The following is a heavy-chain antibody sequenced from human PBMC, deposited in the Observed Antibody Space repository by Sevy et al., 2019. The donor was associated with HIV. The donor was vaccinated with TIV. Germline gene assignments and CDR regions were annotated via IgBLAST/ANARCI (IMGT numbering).Heavy chain of an antibody. CDR1: GGSITSLY. CDR2: IYYNGHI. D-gene: IGHD1-26*01. Sequence: SETLSLTCTVSGGSITSLYWNWIRQPPGKGLEWIANIYYNGHINYSPSLKSRVTLSLDTSKNQFSLRLSSMTAADTAMYYCAGENAWGRGYSWGQGTLVTVSS. V-gene: IGHV4-59*08. CDR3: AGENAWGRGYS. J-gene: IGHJ4*02.